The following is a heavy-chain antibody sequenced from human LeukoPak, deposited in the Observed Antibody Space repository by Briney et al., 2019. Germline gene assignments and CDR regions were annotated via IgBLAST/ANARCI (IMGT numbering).Heavy chain of an antibody. CDR3: AKPRRVTMIVVVIHPIPKEAFDI. CDR1: GFTFSSYA. J-gene: IGHJ3*02. D-gene: IGHD3-22*01. V-gene: IGHV3-23*01. CDR2: ISGSGGST. Sequence: PGGPLRLSCAASGFTFSSYAMSWVRQAPGKGLEWVSAISGSGGSTYYADSVKGRFTISRDNSKNTLYLQMNSLRAEDTAVYYCAKPRRVTMIVVVIHPIPKEAFDIWGQGTMVTVSS.